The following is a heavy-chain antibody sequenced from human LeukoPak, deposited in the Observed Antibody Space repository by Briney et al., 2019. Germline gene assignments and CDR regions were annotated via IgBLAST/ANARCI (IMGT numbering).Heavy chain of an antibody. CDR3: ARLYYDSSGYYQICYFDY. CDR2: IYYSGST. D-gene: IGHD3-22*01. J-gene: IGHJ4*02. CDR1: GGSISSSSYY. V-gene: IGHV4-39*01. Sequence: SETLSLTCTVSGGSISSSSYYWGWIRQPPGNGLEWLGSIYYSGSTYYNPSLKSRVTISVATSKYQFSLNLSSVTAADTAVYYCARLYYDSSGYYQICYFDYWGQGTLVTVSS.